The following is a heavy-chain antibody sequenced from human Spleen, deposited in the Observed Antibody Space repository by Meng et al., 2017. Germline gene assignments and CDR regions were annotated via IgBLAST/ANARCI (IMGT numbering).Heavy chain of an antibody. CDR3: ARGPTTMAHDFDY. CDR1: GGSFSDYY. J-gene: IGHJ4*02. CDR2: INHSGST. Sequence: QVQCQQWGAGRLKPSETLSLTCVVSGGSFSDYYWSWIRQPPGKGLEWIGEINHSGSTNYNPSLESRATISVDTSQNNLSLKLSSVTAADSAVYYCARGPTTMAHDFDYWGQGTLVTVSS. V-gene: IGHV4-34*01. D-gene: IGHD4-11*01.